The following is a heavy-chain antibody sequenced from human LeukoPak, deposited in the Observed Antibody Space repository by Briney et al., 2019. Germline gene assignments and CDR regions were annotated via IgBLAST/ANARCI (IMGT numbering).Heavy chain of an antibody. Sequence: ASVKVSCKASGYTFTSYYMHWVRQAPGQGLEWMGIINPSGGSTSYAQKFQGRVTITADKSTSTAYMELSSLRSEDTAVYYCARDRVPAASYGGGNWFDPWGQGTLVTVSS. D-gene: IGHD2-2*01. V-gene: IGHV1-46*01. J-gene: IGHJ5*02. CDR3: ARDRVPAASYGGGNWFDP. CDR1: GYTFTSYY. CDR2: INPSGGST.